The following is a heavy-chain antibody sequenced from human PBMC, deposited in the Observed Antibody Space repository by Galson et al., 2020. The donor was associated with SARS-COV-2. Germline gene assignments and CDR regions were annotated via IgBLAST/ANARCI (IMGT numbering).Heavy chain of an antibody. V-gene: IGHV3-48*03. CDR1: GFTFSSYE. J-gene: IGHJ4*02. D-gene: IGHD6-19*01. CDR2: ISSSGSTI. Sequence: GGSLRLSCAASGFTFSSYEMNWVRQAPGKGLEWVSYISSSGSTIYYADSVKGRFTISRDNAKNSLYLQMNSLRAEDTAVYYCARGASGYSSGWYGGIPGGAYWGQGTLVTVSS. CDR3: ARGASGYSSGWYGGIPGGAY.